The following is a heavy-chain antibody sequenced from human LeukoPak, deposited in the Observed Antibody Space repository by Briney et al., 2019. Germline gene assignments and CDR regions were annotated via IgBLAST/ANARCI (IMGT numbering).Heavy chain of an antibody. CDR2: INPNSGGT. CDR3: ARDRVIVGPSDAFDI. J-gene: IGHJ3*02. Sequence: GGSVKVSCKASGYTFSGYYMNWVRQAPGQGLEWMGWINPNSGGTNSAQKFQGRVTMTRDTSISTAYMELSRLRSDDTAVYYCARDRVIVGPSDAFDIWGQGTMVTVSS. D-gene: IGHD3-22*01. V-gene: IGHV1-2*02. CDR1: GYTFSGYY.